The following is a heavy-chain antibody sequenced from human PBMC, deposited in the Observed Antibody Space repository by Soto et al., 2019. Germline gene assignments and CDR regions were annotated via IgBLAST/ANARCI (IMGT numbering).Heavy chain of an antibody. J-gene: IGHJ4*02. CDR2: IYYSGST. V-gene: IGHV4-61*01. CDR1: GGSVSSGSYY. Sequence: SETLSLTCTVSGGSVSSGSYYWSWIRQPPGKGLEWIGYIYYSGSTNYNPSLKSRVTISVDTSKNQFSLKLSSVTAADTAVYYCARGYGDFDYWGQGTLVTVSS. CDR3: ARGYGDFDY. D-gene: IGHD4-17*01.